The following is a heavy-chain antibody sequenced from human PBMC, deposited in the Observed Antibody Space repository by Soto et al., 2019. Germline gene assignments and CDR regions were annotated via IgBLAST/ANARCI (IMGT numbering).Heavy chain of an antibody. CDR3: ARGGNRYSNVASGVGGFDF. D-gene: IGHD5-12*01. J-gene: IGHJ4*02. V-gene: IGHV4-59*01. Sequence: LSLTCTVSGASISSSYWSWIRQSPERGLEWIAYVYHTGATNYNPSLKSRVTISLDTSKGQFSLNLTSLTTADTAVYFCARGGNRYSNVASGVGGFDFWGQGSLVTVSS. CDR2: VYHTGAT. CDR1: GASISSSY.